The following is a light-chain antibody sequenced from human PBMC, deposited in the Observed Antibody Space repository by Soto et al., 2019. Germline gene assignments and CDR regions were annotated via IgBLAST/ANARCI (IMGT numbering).Light chain of an antibody. CDR3: QKYNSPPRT. V-gene: IGKV1-27*01. Sequence: DIQMTQSPSSLSASVGDRVSITCRASQDIANFLAWYQHKPGKVPTLLIYAASTLQSGVPSRFSGSASGTDFTLTISSLQPEDVATYYCQKYNSPPRTFGPGTKVEV. CDR1: QDIANF. CDR2: AAS. J-gene: IGKJ1*01.